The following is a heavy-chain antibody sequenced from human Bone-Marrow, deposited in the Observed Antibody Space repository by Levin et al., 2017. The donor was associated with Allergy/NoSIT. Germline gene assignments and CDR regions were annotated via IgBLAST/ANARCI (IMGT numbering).Heavy chain of an antibody. CDR2: INAGNGNT. D-gene: IGHD6-13*01. CDR1: GYTFTSYA. Sequence: ASVKVSCKASGYTFTSYAMHWVRQAPGQRLEWMGWINAGNGNTKYSQKFQGRVTITRDTSASTAYMELSSLRSEDTAVYYCARVVTPYSSSWPPTSNWFDPWGQGTLVTVSS. V-gene: IGHV1-3*01. J-gene: IGHJ5*02. CDR3: ARVVTPYSSSWPPTSNWFDP.